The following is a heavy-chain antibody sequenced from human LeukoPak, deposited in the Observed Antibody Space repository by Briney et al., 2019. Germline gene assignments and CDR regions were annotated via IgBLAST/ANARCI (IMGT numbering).Heavy chain of an antibody. V-gene: IGHV3-48*03. Sequence: GGSLRLSCAASGFTFSSYEMNWVRQAPGKGLEWVSYISSSGSTIYYADSVKGRFTISRDNAKNSLYLQMNSLRAEDTAVYYCARDFGGSYGRYYFDYWGQGTLVTVSS. CDR3: ARDFGGSYGRYYFDY. J-gene: IGHJ4*02. CDR2: ISSSGSTI. D-gene: IGHD1-26*01. CDR1: GFTFSSYE.